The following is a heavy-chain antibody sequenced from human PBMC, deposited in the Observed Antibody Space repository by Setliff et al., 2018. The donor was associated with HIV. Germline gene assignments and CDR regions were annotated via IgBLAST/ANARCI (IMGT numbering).Heavy chain of an antibody. D-gene: IGHD3-16*02. CDR3: ARGGPSSRYFDS. V-gene: IGHV4-59*11. CDR2: VYYSGST. J-gene: IGHJ4*02. CDR1: GGSISGHY. Sequence: SETLSLTCTISGGSISGHYWSWIRQPPGKGLEWIGYVYYSGSTNYNPSLKSRVTISVDTSRNHFSLSLSSVTAADTAVYYCARGGPSSRYFDSWGQGTLVTVSS.